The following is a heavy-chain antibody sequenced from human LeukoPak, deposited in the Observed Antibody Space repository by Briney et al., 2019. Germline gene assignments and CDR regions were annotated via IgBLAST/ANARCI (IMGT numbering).Heavy chain of an antibody. CDR3: ARDLSGGATDQLDY. Sequence: ASVKVSCKASGGTFGSYAISWVRQAPGQGLEWMGGIIPIFGTANYAQKFQGRVTITADKSTSTAYMELSSLRPEDTAVYYCARDLSGGATDQLDYWGQGTLVTVSS. CDR2: IIPIFGTA. J-gene: IGHJ4*02. V-gene: IGHV1-69*06. CDR1: GGTFGSYA. D-gene: IGHD1-26*01.